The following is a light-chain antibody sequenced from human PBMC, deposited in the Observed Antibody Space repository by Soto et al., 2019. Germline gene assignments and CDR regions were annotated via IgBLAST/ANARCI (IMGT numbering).Light chain of an antibody. V-gene: IGKV3-11*01. J-gene: IGKJ5*01. CDR1: QTVSSY. CDR3: QHRMNWPLT. Sequence: IVLTQSPATLSLSPGERATLSCRASQTVSSYLLWYQQKPGQAPRLLIYDASNRDSGTPARFSGSGSETDFTLTISRLEPEDFAVYYCQHRMNWPLTFGQGTRLEIK. CDR2: DAS.